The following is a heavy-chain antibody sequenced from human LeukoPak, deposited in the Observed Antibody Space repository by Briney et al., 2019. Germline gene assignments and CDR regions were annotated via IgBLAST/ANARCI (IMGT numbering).Heavy chain of an antibody. J-gene: IGHJ4*02. CDR1: GGTFSSYA. D-gene: IGHD3-16*01. V-gene: IGHV1-69*05. Sequence: SVKVSCKASGGTFSSYAISWVRQAPGQGREWMGRIIPIFCTANYAQKFQGRVTITTDESTSTAYMELSSLRSEDTAVYYCAREPRSRFGGAFDYWGQGTLVTVSS. CDR2: IIPIFCTA. CDR3: AREPRSRFGGAFDY.